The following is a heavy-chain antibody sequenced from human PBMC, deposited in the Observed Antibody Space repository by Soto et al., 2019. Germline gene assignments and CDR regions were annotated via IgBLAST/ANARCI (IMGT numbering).Heavy chain of an antibody. CDR3: AYFVNRGRGQQLAADD. V-gene: IGHV1-8*01. CDR2: MNPNSGNT. CDR1: GYTFTSYA. J-gene: IGHJ4*02. D-gene: IGHD6-13*01. Sequence: XSVKVSCEVSGYTFTSYAINWVRQATVQGLEWMGWMNPNSGNTGYAQKFQGRVTMTRNTSISTAYMELSSLRSEDTAVYYCAYFVNRGRGQQLAADDWGQGTLVTVSS.